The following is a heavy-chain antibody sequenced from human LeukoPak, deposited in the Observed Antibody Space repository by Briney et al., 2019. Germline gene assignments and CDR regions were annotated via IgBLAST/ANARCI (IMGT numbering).Heavy chain of an antibody. CDR3: AKLITSSSSPPLDY. V-gene: IGHV3-23*01. CDR2: ISGSGDNK. CDR1: GSTFSSYA. Sequence: GGSLRLSCVVSGSTFSSYAMSWVRQAPGKGLEWVSAISGSGDNKYYADSVKGRFTISRDNSKNTLYLQMNSLRAEDTAVYYCAKLITSSSSPPLDYWGQGTLVTVSS. D-gene: IGHD6-6*01. J-gene: IGHJ4*02.